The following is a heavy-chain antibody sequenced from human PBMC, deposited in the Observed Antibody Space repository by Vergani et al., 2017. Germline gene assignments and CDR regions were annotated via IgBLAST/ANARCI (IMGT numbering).Heavy chain of an antibody. CDR1: GFTFSSYG. CDR2: ISYDGSNK. CDR3: AKVSGYDIDAFDI. V-gene: IGHV3-30*18. D-gene: IGHD5-12*01. J-gene: IGHJ3*02. Sequence: QVQLVESGGGVVQTGRSLRLSCAASGFTFSSYGMHWVRQAPGKGLEWVAVISYDGSNKYYADSVKGRFTISRDNSKNTLYLQMNSLRAEDTAVYYCAKVSGYDIDAFDIWGQGTMVTVSS.